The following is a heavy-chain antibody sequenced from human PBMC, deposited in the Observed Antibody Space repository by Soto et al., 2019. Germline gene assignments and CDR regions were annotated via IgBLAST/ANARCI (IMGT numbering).Heavy chain of an antibody. CDR2: ISSNSAYI. CDR1: GFTFRSFT. CDR3: PRDASRDSSARGWFDP. J-gene: IGHJ5*02. Sequence: GGCLRLSCAASGFTFRSFTMNWVRQAPGKGLEWVSTISSNSAYIYYTDALRGRFTISRDNAKNSLHLQMNSLRAEDTAVYYCPRDASRDSSARGWFDPWGPGTLVTVSS. D-gene: IGHD6-13*01. V-gene: IGHV3-21*01.